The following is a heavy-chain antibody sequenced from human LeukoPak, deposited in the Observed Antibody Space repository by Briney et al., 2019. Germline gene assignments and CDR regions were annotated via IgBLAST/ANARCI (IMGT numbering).Heavy chain of an antibody. J-gene: IGHJ4*02. V-gene: IGHV3-11*01. CDR1: GFTFSDYY. Sequence: GGSLRLSCAASGFTFSDYYMNWIRQAPGKGLEWVSYISNSGSKIFYADSVKGRFTISRDNAKNSLYLQMNSLRAEDTAVFYCARGFDYWGQGTLVTVS. CDR3: ARGFDY. CDR2: ISNSGSKI.